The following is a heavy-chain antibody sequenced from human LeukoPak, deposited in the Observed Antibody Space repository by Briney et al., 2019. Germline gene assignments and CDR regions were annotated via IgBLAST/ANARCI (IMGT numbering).Heavy chain of an antibody. Sequence: GGSLRLSRAASGFTFSSYWMSWVRQAPGKGLEWVANIKQDGSEKYYVDSVKGRFTISRDNAKNSLYLQMNSLRAEDTAVYYCARSGKWWRGAFDIWGQGTMVTVSS. D-gene: IGHD2-8*01. CDR2: IKQDGSEK. V-gene: IGHV3-7*01. CDR3: ARSGKWWRGAFDI. J-gene: IGHJ3*02. CDR1: GFTFSSYW.